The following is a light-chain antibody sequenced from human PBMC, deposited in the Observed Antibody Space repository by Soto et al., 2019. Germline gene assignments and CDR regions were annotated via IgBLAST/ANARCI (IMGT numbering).Light chain of an antibody. J-gene: IGKJ1*01. CDR3: QQYESYSAT. CDR1: QSVSGW. V-gene: IGKV1-5*01. Sequence: DIQMTQSPSALSASVGDTVTITCRASQSVSGWLAWYQQKAGKDPKLLIYDVSALKRGVPPRFSGSGSGTEFTLTISGLHPDDFATYYCQQYESYSATFGPGTRVDLK. CDR2: DVS.